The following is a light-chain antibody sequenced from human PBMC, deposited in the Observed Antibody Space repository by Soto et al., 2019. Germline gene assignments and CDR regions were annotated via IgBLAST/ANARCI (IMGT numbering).Light chain of an antibody. CDR1: SSDVGSSNL. Sequence: QSALTQPASVSGSPGQSITISCTGTSSDVGSSNLVSWYQQHPGKAPKLIIYEGSRRPSGVSGRFSGSKSGNTASLTISGLQAEDEADYYCSSFADSSTFYVFGTGTKLTVL. CDR3: SSFADSSTFYV. CDR2: EGS. V-gene: IGLV2-23*01. J-gene: IGLJ1*01.